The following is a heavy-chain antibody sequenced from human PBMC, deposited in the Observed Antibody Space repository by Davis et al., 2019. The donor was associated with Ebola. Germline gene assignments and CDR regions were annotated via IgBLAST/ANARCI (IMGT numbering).Heavy chain of an antibody. Sequence: PGGSLRLSCAASGFTFSSYAMSWVRQAPGKGLEWVSAISGSGGSTYYADSVKGRFTISRDNAKNSLYLQMNSLRAEDTALYYCAKDSSSSSSYYYGMDVWGKGTTVTVSS. CDR1: GFTFSSYA. V-gene: IGHV3-23*01. D-gene: IGHD6-13*01. CDR2: ISGSGGST. CDR3: AKDSSSSSSYYYGMDV. J-gene: IGHJ6*04.